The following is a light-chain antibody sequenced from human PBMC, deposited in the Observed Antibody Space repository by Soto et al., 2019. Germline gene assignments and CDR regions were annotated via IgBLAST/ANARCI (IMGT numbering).Light chain of an antibody. CDR3: SSYAGSNNLI. J-gene: IGLJ2*01. CDR1: SSDVGGYKY. CDR2: EVS. Sequence: QSVLTQPPSASGSPGQSVTISCTGTSSDVGGYKYVSWYQRHPGKAPKLIIYEVSRRPPGVPDRFSGSKSGNTAYLTVSGLHAEDEADYYCSSYAGSNNLIFGGGTKLTVL. V-gene: IGLV2-8*01.